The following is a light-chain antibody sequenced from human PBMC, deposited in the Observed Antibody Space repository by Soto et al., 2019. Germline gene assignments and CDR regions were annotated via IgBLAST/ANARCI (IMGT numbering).Light chain of an antibody. J-gene: IGKJ4*01. CDR1: QSVSSSY. CDR2: GAS. V-gene: IGKV3-20*01. CDR3: QQYGSSQSALT. Sequence: EIGLTQSPGTLSLSPGERATLSCRASQSVSSSYLAWYQQKPGQAPRLLIYGASSRATGIPDRFSGSGSGTDFTLTISRLEPEDFAVYYCQQYGSSQSALTFGGGTKVDIK.